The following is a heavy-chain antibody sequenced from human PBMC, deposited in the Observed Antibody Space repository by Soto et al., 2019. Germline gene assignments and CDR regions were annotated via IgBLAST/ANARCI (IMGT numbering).Heavy chain of an antibody. CDR2: IIPIFGTA. V-gene: IGHV1-69*12. CDR1: GGTFSSYA. J-gene: IGHJ4*02. CDR3: AAEYDFWSGYAPFPRSRFNY. D-gene: IGHD3-3*01. Sequence: QVQLVQSGAEVKKPGSSVKVSCKASGGTFSSYAISWVRQAPGQGLEWMGGIIPIFGTANYAQKFQGRVTITADESTSTAYMELSSLRSEDTAVYYCAAEYDFWSGYAPFPRSRFNYWGQGTLVTVSS.